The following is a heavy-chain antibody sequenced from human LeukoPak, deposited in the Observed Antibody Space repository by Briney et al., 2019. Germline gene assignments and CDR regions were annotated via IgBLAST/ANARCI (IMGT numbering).Heavy chain of an antibody. J-gene: IGHJ4*02. CDR2: IKQDGSEK. V-gene: IGHV3-7*05. D-gene: IGHD1-14*01. CDR1: GFTFSSYW. Sequence: GGSLRLSCAASGFTFSSYWMSWVRQAPGKGLEWVANIKQDGSEKYYVDSLKGRFTISRDNSKNTLYLQMNSLRAEDTAVYYCAKDKGAVTGTFDYWGQGTLVTVSS. CDR3: AKDKGAVTGTFDY.